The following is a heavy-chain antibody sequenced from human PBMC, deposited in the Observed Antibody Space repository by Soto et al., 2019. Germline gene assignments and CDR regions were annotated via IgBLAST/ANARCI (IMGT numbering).Heavy chain of an antibody. D-gene: IGHD1-26*01. Sequence: ASETLSLTCTVSGGSTSGYYWSWIRQFPGQGLEWIGYIYYSGSTNYNPSLKSRVTISVDKSKNQFSLKLSSVTAGDTAVYFCARVQSGSYALYYFDYWGQGTLVTVSS. V-gene: IGHV4-59*01. CDR2: IYYSGST. J-gene: IGHJ4*02. CDR1: GGSTSGYY. CDR3: ARVQSGSYALYYFDY.